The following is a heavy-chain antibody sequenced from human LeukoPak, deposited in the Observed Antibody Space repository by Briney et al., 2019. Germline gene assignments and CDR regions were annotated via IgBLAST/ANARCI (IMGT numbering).Heavy chain of an antibody. V-gene: IGHV3-13*01. CDR3: ARENLEYGDYAIDY. J-gene: IGHJ4*02. CDR2: IDRDGAT. D-gene: IGHD4-17*01. Sequence: GGSLRLSCAASGFMFSKYDMHWVRQVTGKGLEWVSGIDRDGATYYLGSVRGRLTTSRDNAKHSLDLQMNTLRAGATGVYYCARENLEYGDYAIDYWGQGILVIVSS. CDR1: GFMFSKYD.